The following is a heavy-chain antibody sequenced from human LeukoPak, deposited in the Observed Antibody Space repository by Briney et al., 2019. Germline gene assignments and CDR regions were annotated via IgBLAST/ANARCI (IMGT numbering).Heavy chain of an antibody. CDR1: GFTFSSFA. D-gene: IGHD3-22*01. Sequence: PGGSLRLSCAASGFTFSSFAMSWVRQAPGKGLEWVSAISGSAISTYYADSVKGYFTISRDNSKNSLYLQMNSLRAEDSAVYYCAKDHRGFYDSVVDVDYWGQGTLVTVSS. V-gene: IGHV3-23*01. CDR2: ISGSAIST. J-gene: IGHJ4*02. CDR3: AKDHRGFYDSVVDVDY.